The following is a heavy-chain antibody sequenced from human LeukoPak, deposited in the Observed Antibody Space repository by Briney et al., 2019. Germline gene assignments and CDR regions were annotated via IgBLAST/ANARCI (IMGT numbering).Heavy chain of an antibody. Sequence: PSETLSHTCAVYGGSFSDYYWSWIRQPPGKGLEWIGEINHSGSTNYNPSLKSRVTISVDTSKKQFSLKLRSVTAADTAVYYCASVPFRDGHLPNYFDYWGQGTLVTVSS. J-gene: IGHJ4*02. CDR2: INHSGST. V-gene: IGHV4-34*01. CDR3: ASVPFRDGHLPNYFDY. CDR1: GGSFSDYY. D-gene: IGHD2-8*01.